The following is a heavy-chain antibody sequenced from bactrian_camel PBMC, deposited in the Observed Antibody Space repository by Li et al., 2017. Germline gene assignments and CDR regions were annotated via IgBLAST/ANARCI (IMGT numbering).Heavy chain of an antibody. D-gene: IGHD5*01. CDR2: VDTDGRT. V-gene: IGHV3S10*01. CDR1: GDTYSSYC. CDR3: AALPNCRLPKDYRLGANRPAYQY. Sequence: DVQLVESGGGSVQAGGSLRLSCAVSGDTYSSYCMGWIRQAQGREFEGVAAVDTDGRTVYADSAKGRFTISRDGEKNLLYLQMNSLIPEDTAMYYCAALPNCRLPKDYRLGANRPAYQYWGQGTQVTVS. J-gene: IGHJ4*01.